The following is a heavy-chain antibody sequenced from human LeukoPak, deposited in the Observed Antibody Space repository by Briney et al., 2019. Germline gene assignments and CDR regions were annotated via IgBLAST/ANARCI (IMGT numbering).Heavy chain of an antibody. CDR2: VSTSGRST. J-gene: IGHJ4*02. Sequence: GGSLRLSCAASGXTFSTYAVSWVRQAPGKGLEWVSTVSTSGRSTYYADSVKGRFTISRDNSKNTVYLQMNSLRAEDTAVYYCARGGFVYWGQGTLVTVSS. CDR3: ARGGFVY. CDR1: GXTFSTYA. V-gene: IGHV3-23*01.